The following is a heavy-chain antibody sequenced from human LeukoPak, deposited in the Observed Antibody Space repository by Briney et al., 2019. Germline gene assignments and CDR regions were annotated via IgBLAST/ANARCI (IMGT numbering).Heavy chain of an antibody. J-gene: IGHJ4*02. D-gene: IGHD3-9*01. V-gene: IGHV4-59*11. CDR3: ARVPATYYDVLTGTRAPTFDY. CDR2: IYYSGST. CDR1: GGSISSHY. Sequence: AETLSLTCTVSGGSISSHYWNGLRQPPGKGLEWIGYIYYSGSTNYKPFLKSRVTISVRTSKNQFSLKLSPVTAPDPAVYYCARVPATYYDVLTGTRAPTFDYWGQGILDSVSS.